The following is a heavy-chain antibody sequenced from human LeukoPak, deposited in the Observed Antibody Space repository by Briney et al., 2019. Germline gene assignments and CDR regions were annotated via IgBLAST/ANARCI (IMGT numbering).Heavy chain of an antibody. CDR3: ARGPELERFDY. V-gene: IGHV1-69*05. CDR1: GGTFISYA. J-gene: IGHJ4*02. CDR2: IIPIFGTA. Sequence: SVKVSFKSSGGTFISYAISWVRQAPGQGLEWMGGIIPIFGTANYAQKFQGRVTITTDESTSTAYMELSSLRSEDTAVYYCARGPELERFDYWGQGTLVTVSS. D-gene: IGHD1-1*01.